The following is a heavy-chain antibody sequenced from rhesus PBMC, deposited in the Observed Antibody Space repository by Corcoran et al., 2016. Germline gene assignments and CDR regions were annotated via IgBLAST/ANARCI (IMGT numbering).Heavy chain of an antibody. J-gene: IGHJ2*01. CDR3: ASGVIAAGHNWDFDP. D-gene: IGHD6-13*01. V-gene: IGHV1-111*02. Sequence: ELQLVRSGAELTKPGPPVQISCTASAYTFTDHYLNGVRQAPGQGLEWRDADDPEECEDDYAQKSQYRVTITANISTDPASMELSSLRSEDTAGYYCASGVIAAGHNWDFDPWGPGTSITLSA. CDR1: AYTFTDHY. CDR2: DDPEECED.